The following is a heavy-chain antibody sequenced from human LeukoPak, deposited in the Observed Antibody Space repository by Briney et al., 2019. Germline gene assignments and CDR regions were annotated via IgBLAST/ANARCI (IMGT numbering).Heavy chain of an antibody. CDR2: TRYDGSNK. D-gene: IGHD3-3*01. CDR1: GFTFSSYG. CDR3: ARVFYDFWSGYWAFFDY. V-gene: IGHV3-30*02. J-gene: IGHJ4*02. Sequence: GGSLRLSCAASGFTFSSYGMYWVRQAPGKGLEWVAFTRYDGSNKYYADSVKGRFTISRDNSKNTLYLQMNSLRAEDTAVYYCARVFYDFWSGYWAFFDYWGQGTLVTVSS.